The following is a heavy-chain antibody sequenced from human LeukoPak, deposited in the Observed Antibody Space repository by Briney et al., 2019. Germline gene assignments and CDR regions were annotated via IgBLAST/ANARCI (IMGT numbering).Heavy chain of an antibody. CDR3: ARFLSGSYYGFDY. CDR2: IYHSGST. V-gene: IGHV4-59*01. CDR1: GGSISSYY. J-gene: IGHJ4*02. D-gene: IGHD1-26*01. Sequence: SETLSLTCTVSGGSISSYYWSWIRQPPGKGLEWIGYIYHSGSTNYNPSLKSRVTISVDTSKNQFSLKLSSVTAADTAVYYCARFLSGSYYGFDYWGQGTLVTVSS.